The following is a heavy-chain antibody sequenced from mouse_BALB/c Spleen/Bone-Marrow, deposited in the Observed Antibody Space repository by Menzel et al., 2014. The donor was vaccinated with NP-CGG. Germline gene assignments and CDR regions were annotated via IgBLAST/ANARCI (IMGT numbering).Heavy chain of an antibody. CDR3: ARFRTTGAMDY. CDR2: ISYSGST. V-gene: IGHV3-8*02. Sequence: EVKLMESGPSLVKPSQPLSLTCSVTGDSITSGYWNWIRKFPGNKLEYMGYISYSGSTYYNPSLKSRISITRDTSKNXYYLQLNSVTTEDTATYYCARFRTTGAMDYWGQGTSVTVSS. J-gene: IGHJ4*01. CDR1: GDSITSGY.